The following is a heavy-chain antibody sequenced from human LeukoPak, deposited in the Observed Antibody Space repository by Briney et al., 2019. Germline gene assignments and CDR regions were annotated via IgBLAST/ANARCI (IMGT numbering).Heavy chain of an antibody. CDR2: INHSGST. CDR3: ARQRIAAAGGFDY. J-gene: IGHJ4*02. Sequence: SETLSLTCAVYGGSFSGYYWSWIRQPPGKDLEWIGEINHSGSTNYNPSLKSRVTISVDTSKNQFSLKLSSVTAADTAVYYCARQRIAAAGGFDYWGQGTLVTVSS. CDR1: GGSFSGYY. V-gene: IGHV4-34*01. D-gene: IGHD6-13*01.